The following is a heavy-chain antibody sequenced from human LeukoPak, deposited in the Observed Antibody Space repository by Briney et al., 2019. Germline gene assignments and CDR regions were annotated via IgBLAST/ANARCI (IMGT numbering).Heavy chain of an antibody. D-gene: IGHD5-18*01. CDR2: IYYSGST. V-gene: IGHV4-31*03. CDR3: ARDSRYSYGPGGVY. CDR1: GGSISSGGYY. J-gene: IGHJ4*02. Sequence: SETLSLTCTVSGGSISSGGYYWSWIRQHPGKGLEWIGYIYYSGSTYYNPSLKSRVTISVDTSKNQFSLKLSSVTAADTAVYYCARDSRYSYGPGGVYWGQGTLVTVSS.